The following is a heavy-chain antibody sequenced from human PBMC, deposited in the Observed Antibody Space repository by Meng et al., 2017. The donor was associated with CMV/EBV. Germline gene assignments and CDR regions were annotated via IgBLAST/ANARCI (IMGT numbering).Heavy chain of an antibody. D-gene: IGHD3-10*01. J-gene: IGHJ4*02. CDR2: INPSGGST. Sequence: CKASGYTFNSYYMHWVRQAPGQGLEWMGIINPSGGSTSYAQKFQGRVTMTRDTSTSTVYMELSSLRSEDTAVYYCARSELWFGELLDYWGQGTLVTVSS. CDR3: ARSELWFGELLDY. V-gene: IGHV1-46*02. CDR1: GYTFNSYY.